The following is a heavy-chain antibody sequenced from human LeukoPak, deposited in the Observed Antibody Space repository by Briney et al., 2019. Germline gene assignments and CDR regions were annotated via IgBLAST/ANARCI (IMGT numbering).Heavy chain of an antibody. D-gene: IGHD3-10*01. J-gene: IGHJ4*02. Sequence: PGRSLRLSCAASGFTFSSYGMHWVRQAPGKGLEWVAVIWYDGSNKYYADSVKGRFTISKDNSKNTLYLQMNSLRAEDTAVYYCARGLWGYGSGSSPRWGQGTLVTVSS. CDR3: ARGLWGYGSGSSPR. CDR1: GFTFSSYG. CDR2: IWYDGSNK. V-gene: IGHV3-33*01.